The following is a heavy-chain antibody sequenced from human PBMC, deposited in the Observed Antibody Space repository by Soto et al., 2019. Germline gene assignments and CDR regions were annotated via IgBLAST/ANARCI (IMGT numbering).Heavy chain of an antibody. J-gene: IGHJ4*02. CDR2: ISYGGGTT. V-gene: IGHV3-23*01. Sequence: GGSLRLSCAASEFTFSNYAMSWVRQAPGKGLEWVSAISYGGGTTYYADSVKGRFTVSRDNSKNRLDLEMSGLRAEDTAVYYCAAQLYSSTWSQIDKWGQGTLVTVSS. CDR1: EFTFSNYA. D-gene: IGHD6-13*01. CDR3: AAQLYSSTWSQIDK.